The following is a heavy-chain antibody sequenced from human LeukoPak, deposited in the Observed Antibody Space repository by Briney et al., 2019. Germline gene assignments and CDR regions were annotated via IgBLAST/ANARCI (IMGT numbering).Heavy chain of an antibody. D-gene: IGHD3-22*01. J-gene: IGHJ3*02. CDR3: AREREYYYDSSGYYRDAFDI. CDR2: IYYSGST. V-gene: IGHV4-39*07. Sequence: SETLSLTCTVSGGSISSSSYYWGWIRQPPGKGLEWIGSIYYSGSTNYNPSLKSRVTISVDTSKHHFSLKLSSVTAADTAVYYCAREREYYYDSSGYYRDAFDIWGQGTMVTVSS. CDR1: GGSISSSSYY.